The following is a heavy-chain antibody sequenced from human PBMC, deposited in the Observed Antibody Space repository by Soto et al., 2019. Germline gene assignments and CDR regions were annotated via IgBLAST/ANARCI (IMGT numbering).Heavy chain of an antibody. Sequence: XVKVSCKTSGFTFRSSALHWVRQARGHRLQWIGWIDVGSANANYAQMLQERVTNTRDKSPSTAHLEPSSLSPEDTGVYYCEAAVGGYIYRLARHWGTGTLVTVSS. V-gene: IGHV1-58*01. D-gene: IGHD1-26*01. CDR2: IDVGSANA. CDR1: GFTFRSSA. J-gene: IGHJ4*02. CDR3: EAAVGGYIYRLARH.